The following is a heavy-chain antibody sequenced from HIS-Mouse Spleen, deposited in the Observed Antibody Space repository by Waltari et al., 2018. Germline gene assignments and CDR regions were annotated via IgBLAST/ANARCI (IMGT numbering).Heavy chain of an antibody. CDR3: ARGYCTNGVCYDY. CDR1: GDIVSSTIAA. CDR2: TYYRSKWYN. J-gene: IGHJ4*02. Sequence: QVQLPQSGPGLVKPSQTLSLTFALPGDIVSSTIAAWNWIRQSPSRGLEWLGRTYYRSKWYNDYAVSVKSRITINPDTSKNQFSLQLNSVTPEDTAVYYCARGYCTNGVCYDYWGQGTLVTVSS. V-gene: IGHV6-1*01. D-gene: IGHD2-8*01.